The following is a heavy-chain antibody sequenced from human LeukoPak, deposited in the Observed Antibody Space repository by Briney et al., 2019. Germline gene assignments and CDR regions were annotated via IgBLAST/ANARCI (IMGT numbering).Heavy chain of an antibody. Sequence: GGSLRLSCSTSGFTFSNHFMHWVRQAPGKGLEYVSSIGPNGASTLYADSVKGRFTISRDNSKNALYLQLTSLRLEDTALYYCGKDLTGTWFFDYWGKGTLVTVSS. CDR3: GKDLTGTWFFDY. CDR2: IGPNGAST. D-gene: IGHD3-9*01. CDR1: GFTFSNHF. V-gene: IGHV3-64D*06. J-gene: IGHJ4*02.